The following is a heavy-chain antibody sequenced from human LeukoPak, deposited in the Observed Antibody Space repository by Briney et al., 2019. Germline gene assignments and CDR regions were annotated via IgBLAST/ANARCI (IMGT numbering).Heavy chain of an antibody. V-gene: IGHV3-74*01. CDR1: GFTFSRSW. CDR3: ARDRGGLGPTTTDY. Sequence: GGSLRLSCAGSGFTFSRSWMHWVRQAPGKGLVWVSRISSDGSDTIYADSVKGRFTISRDNAKNTLYLEMNSLRAEDSAMYYCARDRGGLGPTTTDYWGQGTLVTVSS. D-gene: IGHD3-10*01. CDR2: ISSDGSDT. J-gene: IGHJ4*02.